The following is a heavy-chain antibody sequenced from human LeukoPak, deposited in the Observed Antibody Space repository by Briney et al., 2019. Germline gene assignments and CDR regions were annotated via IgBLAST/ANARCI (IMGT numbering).Heavy chain of an antibody. CDR1: GCTFDDYG. V-gene: IGHV3-20*04. CDR3: ARGYGSGSYLY. Sequence: GGSLRLSCAASGCTFDDYGMSWVRQAPGKGLEWVSGINWNGGRTGYADSVKGRFTISRDNAKNSLYLQMNSLRAEDTALYYCARGYGSGSYLYWGQGTLVSVSS. D-gene: IGHD3-10*01. CDR2: INWNGGRT. J-gene: IGHJ4*02.